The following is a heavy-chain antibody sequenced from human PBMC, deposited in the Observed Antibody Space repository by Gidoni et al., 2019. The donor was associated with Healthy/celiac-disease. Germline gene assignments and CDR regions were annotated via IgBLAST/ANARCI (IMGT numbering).Heavy chain of an antibody. CDR3: AKTHPYCSGGSCYSGEFDY. CDR2: ISGSGGST. Sequence: EVQLLESGGGLVQPGGSLRLSCAASGFTFSSYAMSWVRQAPGKGMEWVSAISGSGGSTYYADSVKGRFTISRDNSKNTLYLQMNSLRAEDTAVYYCAKTHPYCSGGSCYSGEFDYWGQGTLVTVSS. J-gene: IGHJ4*02. V-gene: IGHV3-23*01. CDR1: GFTFSSYA. D-gene: IGHD2-15*01.